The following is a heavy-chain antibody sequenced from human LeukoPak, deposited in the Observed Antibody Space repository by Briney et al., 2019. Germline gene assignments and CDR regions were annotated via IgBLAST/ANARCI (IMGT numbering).Heavy chain of an antibody. J-gene: IGHJ4*02. CDR1: GYTFTGYG. CDR2: ISGYNGNT. CDR3: AKGYYEAFDY. D-gene: IGHD2/OR15-2a*01. V-gene: IGHV1-18*01. Sequence: GASVKVSCKASGYTFTGYGISWVRQAPGQGLEWMGWISGYNGNTKYAQKFQARVTLTTDTSTSTAYMELWSLRAEDTAVYYCAKGYYEAFDYWGQGTLVTVSS.